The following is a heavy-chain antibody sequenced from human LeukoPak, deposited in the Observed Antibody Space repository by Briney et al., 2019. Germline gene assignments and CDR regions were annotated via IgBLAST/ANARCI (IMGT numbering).Heavy chain of an antibody. D-gene: IGHD1-7*01. CDR3: ARDRPSITGTTLDYFDY. CDR1: GYTFTDYY. CDR2: INPNIGDT. J-gene: IGHJ4*02. V-gene: IGHV1-2*02. Sequence: SVTASCKASGYTFTDYYMHWVRQAPAQGLEWMGWINPNIGDTNYAQKFQGRVTMTRDTSISTAYMELSRLRSDDTAVYYCARDRPSITGTTLDYFDYWGRGTLLTASS.